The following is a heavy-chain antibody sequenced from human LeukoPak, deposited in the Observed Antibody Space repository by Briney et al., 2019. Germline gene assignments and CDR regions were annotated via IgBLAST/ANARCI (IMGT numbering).Heavy chain of an antibody. V-gene: IGHV4-59*12. J-gene: IGHJ4*02. D-gene: IGHD3-10*01. Sequence: SETLSLTCTVSGGSISSYYWSWIRQPPGKGLEWIGYIYYSGSTNYNPSLKSRVTISVDTSKNQFSLKMNSVTAADTAVYYCARGQWFRAFWSRGTPVTVSS. CDR3: ARGQWFRAF. CDR2: IYYSGST. CDR1: GGSISSYY.